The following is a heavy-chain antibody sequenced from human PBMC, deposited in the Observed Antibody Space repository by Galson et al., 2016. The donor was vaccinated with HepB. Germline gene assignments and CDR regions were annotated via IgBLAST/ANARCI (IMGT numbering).Heavy chain of an antibody. D-gene: IGHD1-7*01. CDR3: ARGGELWASFDN. V-gene: IGHV1-3*01. CDR2: INPGSGKT. J-gene: IGHJ4*02. CDR1: GYTFDGYV. Sequence: SVKVSCKASGYTFDGYVIHWVRQAPGQRLEWMGWINPGSGKTKYSQKFQGRLSTSRDTSASTAYMELSSLRSEDTAVYYCARGGELWASFDNWGQGTLVTVSS.